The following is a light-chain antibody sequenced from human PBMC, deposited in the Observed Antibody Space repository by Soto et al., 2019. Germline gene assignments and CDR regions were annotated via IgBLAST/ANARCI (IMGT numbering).Light chain of an antibody. V-gene: IGKV3-11*01. CDR1: QSVSSY. J-gene: IGKJ1*01. Sequence: EIVLTQSPATLSLSPGERATLSCRASQSVSSYLAWYQQKPGQAPRLLIYDASNRATGIPARFSGSGSGTDFTLTISRLEPEDFAVYYCQQYASSRTFGQGTKWIS. CDR3: QQYASSRT. CDR2: DAS.